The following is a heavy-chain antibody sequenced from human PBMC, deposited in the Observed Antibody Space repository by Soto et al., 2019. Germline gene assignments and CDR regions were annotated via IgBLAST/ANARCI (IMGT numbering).Heavy chain of an antibody. CDR3: GRSVVGAKWEILYNAMDV. CDR1: VYTFTTYA. Sequence: QRQLVQPGAEVKKPGASVKVSCKASVYTFTTYALHWVRQAPGQRPEWMGWINPASGHTKYSKRFQYRVTITPDTSASTGYTELSSRRSEDTAVYYYGRSVVGAKWEILYNAMDVWGQGTTVTVSS. J-gene: IGHJ6*02. D-gene: IGHD1-26*01. V-gene: IGHV1-3*01. CDR2: INPASGHT.